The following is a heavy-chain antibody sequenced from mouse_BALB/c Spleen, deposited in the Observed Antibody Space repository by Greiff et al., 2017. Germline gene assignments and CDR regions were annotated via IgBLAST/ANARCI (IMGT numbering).Heavy chain of an antibody. D-gene: IGHD2-4*01. CDR1: GFTFSDYY. J-gene: IGHJ4*01. Sequence: EVKLVESGGGLVKPGGSLKLSCAASGFTFSDYYMYWVRQTPEKRLEWVATISDGGSYTYYPDSVKGRFTISRDNAKNNLYLQMSSLKSEDTAMYYCARDRDYDYYAMDYWGQGTSVTVSS. V-gene: IGHV5-4*02. CDR3: ARDRDYDYYAMDY. CDR2: ISDGGSYT.